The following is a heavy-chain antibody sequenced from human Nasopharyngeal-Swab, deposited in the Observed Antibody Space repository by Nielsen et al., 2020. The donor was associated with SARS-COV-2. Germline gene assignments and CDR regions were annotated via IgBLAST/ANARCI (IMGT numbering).Heavy chain of an antibody. Sequence: GRSLRLSCAASGFTFSSYAMHWVRQAPGKGLEWVAVISYDGSNKYYADSVKGRFTISRDNSKNPLYLQMNSLRAEDTAVYYCARTYSGSYRGYFDYWGQGTLVTVSS. J-gene: IGHJ4*02. CDR3: ARTYSGSYRGYFDY. CDR1: GFTFSSYA. D-gene: IGHD1-26*01. V-gene: IGHV3-30-3*01. CDR2: ISYDGSNK.